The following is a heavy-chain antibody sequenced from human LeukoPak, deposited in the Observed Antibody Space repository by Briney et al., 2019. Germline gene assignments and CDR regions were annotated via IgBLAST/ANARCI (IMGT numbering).Heavy chain of an antibody. D-gene: IGHD3-22*01. V-gene: IGHV4-59*08. CDR1: GGSISSYY. Sequence: SETLSLTCTVSGGSISSYYWSWIRQPPGKGLEWIGCIYYSGSTNYNPSLKSRVTISVDTSKNQFSLKLSSVTAADTAVYYCARGSAYYYDSSGYYGYWGQGTLVTVSS. J-gene: IGHJ4*02. CDR3: ARGSAYYYDSSGYYGY. CDR2: IYYSGST.